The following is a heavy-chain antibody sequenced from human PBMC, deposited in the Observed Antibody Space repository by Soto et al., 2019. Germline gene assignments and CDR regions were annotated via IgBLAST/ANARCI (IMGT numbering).Heavy chain of an antibody. V-gene: IGHV4-34*01. J-gene: IGHJ4*02. Sequence: SETLSLTCAVYGGSFSGYYWSWLRQPPGKGLEWIGEINHSGSTNYNPSLKSRVTISVDTSKNQFSLKLSSVTAADTAVYYCARANRGGSSWYGWFRYFDYWGQGTLVTVSS. CDR3: ARANRGGSSWYGWFRYFDY. CDR2: INHSGST. D-gene: IGHD6-13*01. CDR1: GGSFSGYY.